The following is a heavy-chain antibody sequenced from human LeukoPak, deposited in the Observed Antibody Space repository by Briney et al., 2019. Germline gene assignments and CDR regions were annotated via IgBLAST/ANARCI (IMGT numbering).Heavy chain of an antibody. J-gene: IGHJ4*02. CDR2: INPSDGST. CDR1: GYTFTRYY. D-gene: IGHD2-15*01. V-gene: IGHV1-46*01. Sequence: ASVKVSCKASGYTFTRYYMHWVRRAPGQGLEWMGIINPSDGSTSYAQKFQGRVAMTRDTSTSKVYMEVSSLTSEDTAVYYCARVHCSGGSCSGEVFDYWGQGTLVTVSS. CDR3: ARVHCSGGSCSGEVFDY.